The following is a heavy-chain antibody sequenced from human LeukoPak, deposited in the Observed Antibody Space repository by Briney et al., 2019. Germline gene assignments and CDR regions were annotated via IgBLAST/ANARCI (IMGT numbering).Heavy chain of an antibody. CDR1: GGSINSYF. CDR3: ARNSPKYSSSSGYYYMDV. V-gene: IGHV4-59*01. D-gene: IGHD6-6*01. J-gene: IGHJ6*03. Sequence: SETLSLTCTVSGGSINSYFWSWIRQPPGKGLEWIGYIYYSGSTNYNPSLKSRVTISLDTSKNQFSLRLSSVTAADTAIYYCARNSPKYSSSSGYYYMDVWGKGTTVIVSS. CDR2: IYYSGST.